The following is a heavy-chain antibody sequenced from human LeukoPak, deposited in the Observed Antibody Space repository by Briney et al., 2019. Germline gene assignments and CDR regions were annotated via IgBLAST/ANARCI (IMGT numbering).Heavy chain of an antibody. CDR2: IYYSGST. CDR3: ARKKLVSGLVVPFVTFDY. Sequence: SETLSLTCTVSGGSISSSSYYWGWLRQPPGKGLEWIGSIYYSGSTYYNPSLKSRVTISVDTSKNQFSLKLSSVTAADTAVYYCARKKLVSGLVVPFVTFDYWGQGTLVTVSS. D-gene: IGHD2-2*01. J-gene: IGHJ4*02. V-gene: IGHV4-39*01. CDR1: GGSISSSSYY.